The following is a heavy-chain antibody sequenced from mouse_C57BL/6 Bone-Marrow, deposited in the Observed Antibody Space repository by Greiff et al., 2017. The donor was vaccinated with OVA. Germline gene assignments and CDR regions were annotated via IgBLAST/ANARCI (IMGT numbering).Heavy chain of an antibody. V-gene: IGHV5-17*01. CDR2: ISSGSSTI. J-gene: IGHJ2*01. D-gene: IGHD1-1*01. Sequence: EVMLVESGGGLVKPGGSLKLSCAASGFTFSDYGMHWVRQAPEKGLEWVAYISSGSSTIYYADTVKGRFTISRDNAKNTLFLQMTSLSSEDSAMYYCAWRYYSGGGDYWGQGTTLTVSS. CDR3: AWRYYSGGGDY. CDR1: GFTFSDYG.